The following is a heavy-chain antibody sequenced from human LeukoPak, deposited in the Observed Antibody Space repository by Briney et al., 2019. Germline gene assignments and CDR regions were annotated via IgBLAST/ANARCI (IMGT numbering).Heavy chain of an antibody. Sequence: GESLKISCKGSGYSFTSFWIGWVRQMPGKGLEWMGIIYPRDSDTRYSSSFQGQVTISADKSISTAYLQWSSLKASDTAMYYCATADSSAYREHDGFDLWGQGTMVTVSS. CDR2: IYPRDSDT. CDR1: GYSFTSFW. D-gene: IGHD3-22*01. V-gene: IGHV5-51*01. J-gene: IGHJ3*01. CDR3: ATADSSAYREHDGFDL.